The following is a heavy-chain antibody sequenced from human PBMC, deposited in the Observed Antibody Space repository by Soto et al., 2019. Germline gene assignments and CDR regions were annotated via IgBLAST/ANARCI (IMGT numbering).Heavy chain of an antibody. J-gene: IGHJ4*02. D-gene: IGHD5-12*01. V-gene: IGHV1-46*01. CDR2: INPSGGSA. CDR1: GYTFTSYY. Sequence: ASVKVSCKASGYTFTSYYMHWVRQAPGQGLEWMGIINPSGGSASYAQKFQGRVTMTRDTSTSTVYMELSSLRSEDTAVYYCASADGYNQPFDYWGQGTLVTVSS. CDR3: ASADGYNQPFDY.